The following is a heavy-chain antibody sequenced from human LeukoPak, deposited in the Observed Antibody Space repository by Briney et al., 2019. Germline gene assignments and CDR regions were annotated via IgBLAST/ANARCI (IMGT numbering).Heavy chain of an antibody. CDR2: IYYSGST. Sequence: SETLSLTCTISGGSISTYYWNWIRQPPGKGLEWIRYIYYSGSTNYNPSLKNRVTISVDTPKNQFSLKLSSVTAADTAVYHCASLRERSYYARGFDYWGRGTLVTVSS. CDR3: ASLRERSYYARGFDY. J-gene: IGHJ4*02. CDR1: GGSISTYY. V-gene: IGHV4-59*08. D-gene: IGHD1-26*01.